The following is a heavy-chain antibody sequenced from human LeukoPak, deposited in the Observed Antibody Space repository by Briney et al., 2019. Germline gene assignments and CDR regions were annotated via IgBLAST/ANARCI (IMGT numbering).Heavy chain of an antibody. Sequence: PSETLSLTCTVSGGSISSYYWSWIRQPPGKGLEWIGYIYYSGSTNYNPSLKSRVTISVDTSKNQFSLKLSSVTAADTAVYYCARDTQLLWFGDRFDYCYGMDVWGQGTAVTVSS. D-gene: IGHD3-10*01. V-gene: IGHV4-59*12. CDR2: IYYSGST. CDR3: ARDTQLLWFGDRFDYCYGMDV. J-gene: IGHJ6*02. CDR1: GGSISSYY.